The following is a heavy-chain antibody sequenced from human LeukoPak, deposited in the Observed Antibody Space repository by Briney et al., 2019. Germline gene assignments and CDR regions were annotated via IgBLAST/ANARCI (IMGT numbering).Heavy chain of an antibody. V-gene: IGHV3-21*01. D-gene: IGHD4-17*01. J-gene: IGHJ4*02. CDR1: GFIVNTNY. CDR3: ARLEVDGDYVGNYFDY. Sequence: GGSLRLSCAASGFIVNTNYMTWVRQAPGKGLEWVSSISSSSSYIYYADSVKGRFTISRDNAKNSLYLQMNSLRAEDTAVYYCARLEVDGDYVGNYFDYWGQGTLVTVSS. CDR2: ISSSSSYI.